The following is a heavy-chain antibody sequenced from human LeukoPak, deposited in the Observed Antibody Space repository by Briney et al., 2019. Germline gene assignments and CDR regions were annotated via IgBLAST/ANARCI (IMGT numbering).Heavy chain of an antibody. J-gene: IGHJ6*03. D-gene: IGHD3-22*01. Sequence: GGSLRLSCAASGFTFSSYSMNWVRQAPGKGLEWVSSISSSSSYIYYADSVKGRFTISRDNAKNSLYLQMNSLRAEDTAVYYCAKLHYDSSGYYHYYYYYYMDVWGKGTTVTVS. CDR2: ISSSSSYI. V-gene: IGHV3-21*04. CDR3: AKLHYDSSGYYHYYYYYYMDV. CDR1: GFTFSSYS.